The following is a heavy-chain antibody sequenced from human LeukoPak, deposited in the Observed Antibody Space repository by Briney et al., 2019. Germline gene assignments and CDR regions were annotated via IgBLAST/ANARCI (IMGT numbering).Heavy chain of an antibody. J-gene: IGHJ4*02. CDR3: ASRSIQLWTIDY. D-gene: IGHD5-18*01. CDR1: GFTFSDYY. Sequence: PGGSLRLSCAASGFTFSDYYMSWIRQAPGKGLEWVSYISSSGSTIYYADSVKGRFTISRDNAKNSLYLQMNSLRAEDTAVYYCASRSIQLWTIDYWGPGTLVTVSS. V-gene: IGHV3-11*04. CDR2: ISSSGSTI.